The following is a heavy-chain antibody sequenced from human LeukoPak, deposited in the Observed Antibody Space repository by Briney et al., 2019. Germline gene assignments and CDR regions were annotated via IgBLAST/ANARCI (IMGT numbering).Heavy chain of an antibody. CDR2: IYTSGST. V-gene: IGHV4-4*09. Sequence: PSETLSLTCTVSGGSISSYYWSWIRQPPGKRLEWIGYIYTSGSTNYNPSLKSRVTISVDTSKNQFSLKLSSVTAADTAVYYCARHPDFWSGSGYMDVWGKGTTVTVSS. CDR3: ARHPDFWSGSGYMDV. CDR1: GGSISSYY. D-gene: IGHD3-3*01. J-gene: IGHJ6*03.